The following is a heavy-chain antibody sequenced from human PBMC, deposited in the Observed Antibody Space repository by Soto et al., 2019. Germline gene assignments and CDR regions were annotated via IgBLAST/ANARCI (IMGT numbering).Heavy chain of an antibody. CDR2: ISRSSDYT. Sequence: GGSLRLSCAASGFTFSDYYMNWIRQAPGKGLEWVSYISRSSDYTNYADSVKGRFTISRDNAKNSLYLQMSSLRAEDTAVYYCAKNDSSGFRNWGQGTLVTVSS. V-gene: IGHV3-11*06. CDR1: GFTFSDYY. D-gene: IGHD6-19*01. CDR3: AKNDSSGFRN. J-gene: IGHJ4*02.